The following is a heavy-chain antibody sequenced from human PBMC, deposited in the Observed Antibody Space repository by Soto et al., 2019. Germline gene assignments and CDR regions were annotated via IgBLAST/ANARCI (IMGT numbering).Heavy chain of an antibody. CDR1: GYTFTSYD. Sequence: GASVKVSCKASGYTFTSYDINRVRQATGQGLEWMGWMNPNSGNTGYAQKFQGRVTMTRNTSISTAYMELSSLRSEDTAVYYFARGSSDSGWYLGGYYFDYWGQGTLVTVSS. CDR3: ARGSSDSGWYLGGYYFDY. D-gene: IGHD6-19*01. J-gene: IGHJ4*02. CDR2: MNPNSGNT. V-gene: IGHV1-8*01.